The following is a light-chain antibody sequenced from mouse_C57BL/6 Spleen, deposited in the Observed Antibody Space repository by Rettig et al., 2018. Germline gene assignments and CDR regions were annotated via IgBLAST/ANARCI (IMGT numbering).Light chain of an antibody. J-gene: IGKJ4*01. CDR3: QHFWGTPFT. V-gene: IGKV12-46*01. Sequence: DIQMTQSPASLSVSVGETVTITCRASENIYSNLAWYQQKQGKSPQLLVYAATNLADGVPSRFSGSGSGTQYSLKINSLQSEDFGSYYCQHFWGTPFTFGS. CDR1: ENIYSN. CDR2: AAT.